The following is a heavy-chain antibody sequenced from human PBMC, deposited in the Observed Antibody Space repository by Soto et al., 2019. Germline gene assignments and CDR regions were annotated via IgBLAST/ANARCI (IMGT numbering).Heavy chain of an antibody. D-gene: IGHD6-13*01. CDR1: GDSVCSNSAA. J-gene: IGHJ5*02. CDR3: ARAGDPGSSSWYGNWFDP. V-gene: IGHV6-1*01. Sequence: PSPTLSLTCAISGDSVCSNSAAWNWIRQSPSRGLEWLGRTYYRSKWCNDYAVSVKSRITINPDTSKNQFSLQLNSVTPEDTAVYYCARAGDPGSSSWYGNWFDPWGQGTLVTVSS. CDR2: TYYRSKWCN.